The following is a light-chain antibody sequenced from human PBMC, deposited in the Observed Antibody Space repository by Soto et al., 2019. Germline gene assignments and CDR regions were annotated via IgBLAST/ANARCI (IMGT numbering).Light chain of an antibody. Sequence: SYELTQPPSVSVAPGQTARITCGGNNIEIKSVHWYQQKPGQAPVLVVYDDGDRTTGIPERFSGSKSGNTATLTTSRVEAGDEADYYCQVWDSSSDHYVFATGTKLTVL. CDR1: NIEIKS. CDR2: DDG. V-gene: IGLV3-21*02. CDR3: QVWDSSSDHYV. J-gene: IGLJ1*01.